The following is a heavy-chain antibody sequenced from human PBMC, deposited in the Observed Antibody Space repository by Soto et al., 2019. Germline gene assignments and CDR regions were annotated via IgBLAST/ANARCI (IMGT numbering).Heavy chain of an antibody. CDR2: IYYSGST. D-gene: IGHD2-15*01. V-gene: IGHV4-39*01. Sequence: EXLSLTCTVSGGSISSSSYYWGWIRQPPGKGLEWIGSIYYSGSTYYNPSLKSRVTISVDTSKNQFSLKLSSVTAADTAVYYCARQPQAASLDYWGQGTLVTVSS. CDR3: ARQPQAASLDY. CDR1: GGSISSSSYY. J-gene: IGHJ4*02.